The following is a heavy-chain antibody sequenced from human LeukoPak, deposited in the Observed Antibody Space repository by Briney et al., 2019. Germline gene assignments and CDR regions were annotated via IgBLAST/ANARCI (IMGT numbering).Heavy chain of an antibody. CDR3: VHYDSSGYYSSTDAFDI. J-gene: IGHJ3*02. V-gene: IGHV4-61*08. Sequence: SETLSLTCTVSGGIISSGDYYWSWIRQPPGKGLEWLGYIYYSGSTNYNPSLKSRVTISVDTSKNQFSLKLSSVTAADTAVYYCVHYDSSGYYSSTDAFDIWGQGAMVTVSS. CDR2: IYYSGST. D-gene: IGHD3-22*01. CDR1: GGIISSGDYY.